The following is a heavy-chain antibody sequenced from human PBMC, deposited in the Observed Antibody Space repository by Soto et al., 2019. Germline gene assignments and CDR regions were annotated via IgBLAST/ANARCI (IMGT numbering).Heavy chain of an antibody. J-gene: IGHJ4*02. Sequence: EVQLVESGGVVVQPGGSLRLSCAASGFTFDDYTMHWVRQAPGKGLEWVSLISWDGGSTYYADSVKGRFTISRDNSKNSLYLQMNSLRTEDTALYYCVVHPQGLPYWAQGTLVTVSS. CDR2: ISWDGGST. CDR1: GFTFDDYT. D-gene: IGHD3-10*01. CDR3: VVHPQGLPY. V-gene: IGHV3-43*01.